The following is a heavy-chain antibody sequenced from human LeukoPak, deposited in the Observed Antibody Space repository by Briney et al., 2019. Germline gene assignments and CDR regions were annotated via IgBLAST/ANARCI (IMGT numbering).Heavy chain of an antibody. CDR1: GFIFSSYA. CDR3: ARAPYGSGSYCPGDY. V-gene: IGHV3-30*04. CDR2: ISYDGSNK. J-gene: IGHJ4*02. D-gene: IGHD3-10*01. Sequence: GSLRLSCAASGFIFSSYAKAWVRQAPCQGLEWVGGISYDGSNKYYADSVKGRFTISRDNSKNTLYLQMNSLRPEDTAVYYCARAPYGSGSYCPGDYWGQGTLVTVSS.